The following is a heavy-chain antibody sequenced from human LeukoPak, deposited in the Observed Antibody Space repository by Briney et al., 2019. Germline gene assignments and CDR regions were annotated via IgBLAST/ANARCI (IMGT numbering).Heavy chain of an antibody. J-gene: IGHJ4*02. CDR2: IYYSGST. D-gene: IGHD1-7*01. CDR1: GGSISSSSYY. V-gene: IGHV4-39*07. CDR3: ARGAWNYYYFDY. Sequence: SETLSLTCTVSGGSISSSSYYWGWIRQPPGKGLEWIGSIYYSGSTYYNPSLKSRVTISVDTSKNQFSLKLSSVTAADTAVYYCARGAWNYYYFDYWGQGTLVTVSS.